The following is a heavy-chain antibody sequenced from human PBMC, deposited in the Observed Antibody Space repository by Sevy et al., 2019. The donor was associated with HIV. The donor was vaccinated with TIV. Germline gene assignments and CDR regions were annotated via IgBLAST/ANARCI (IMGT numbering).Heavy chain of an antibody. CDR1: GLTLTTTG. CDR2: VTSDGTT. CDR3: AGGGTAMITDLDY. Sequence: GGSLRLSCAASGLTLTTTGMSWVRQAPGKGLEWVAGVTSDGTTYYADSVRDRVTVSRDNSKNTLYLQLNSLRADDTAVFYCAGGGTAMITDLDYWGQGTLVTVSS. V-gene: IGHV3-23*01. D-gene: IGHD3-16*01. J-gene: IGHJ4*02.